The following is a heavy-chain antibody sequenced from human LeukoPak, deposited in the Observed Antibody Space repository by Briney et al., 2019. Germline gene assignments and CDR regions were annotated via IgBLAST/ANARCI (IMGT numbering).Heavy chain of an antibody. CDR1: GFTFSSYG. Sequence: PGGSLRLSCAASGFTFSSYGMHWVRQAPGKGLEWVAVISYDGSNKYYADSVKGRFTISRDNSKNTLYLQMNSLRAEDTAVYYCAKSYYYGSGSYHFDYWGQGTLVTVSS. V-gene: IGHV3-30*18. J-gene: IGHJ4*02. CDR3: AKSYYYGSGSYHFDY. CDR2: ISYDGSNK. D-gene: IGHD3-10*01.